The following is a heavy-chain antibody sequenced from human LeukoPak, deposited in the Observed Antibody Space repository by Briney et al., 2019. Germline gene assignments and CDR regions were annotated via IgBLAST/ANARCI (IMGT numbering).Heavy chain of an antibody. CDR2: IYYSGST. Sequence: PSETLSLTCTVSGGSISSSSYYWGWIRQPPGKGLEWIGSIYYSGSTYYNPSLKSRVTISVDTSKNQFSLKLSSVTAADTAVYYCARERPYFQHWGQGTLVTVSS. CDR1: GGSISSSSYY. CDR3: ARERPYFQH. J-gene: IGHJ1*01. V-gene: IGHV4-39*07.